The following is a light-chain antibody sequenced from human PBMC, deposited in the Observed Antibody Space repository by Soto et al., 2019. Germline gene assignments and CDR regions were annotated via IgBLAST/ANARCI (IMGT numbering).Light chain of an antibody. CDR1: QGIRND. CDR3: QQSYSTPPWT. V-gene: IGKV1-39*01. Sequence: IQLTQSPSSLSASVGDRVTIACRASQGIRNDLGWYQQKPGKAPKLLIYAASSLQSGVPSRFSGSGSGTDFTLTISSLQPEDFATYYCQQSYSTPPWTFGQGTKVDI. CDR2: AAS. J-gene: IGKJ1*01.